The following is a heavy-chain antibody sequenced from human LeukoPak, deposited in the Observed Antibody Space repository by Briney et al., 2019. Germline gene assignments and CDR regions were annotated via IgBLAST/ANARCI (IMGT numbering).Heavy chain of an antibody. D-gene: IGHD6-6*01. CDR1: GFTFSSYS. CDR3: AREEGEYYFDY. V-gene: IGHV3-21*01. J-gene: IGHJ4*02. CDR2: ISSSSSYI. Sequence: GGSLRLSCAASGFTFSSYSMNWVRQAPGKGLEWVSSISSSSSYIYYADSVKGRFTISRDNSKNTLYLQMNSLRAEDTAVYYCAREEGEYYFDYWGQGTLVTVSS.